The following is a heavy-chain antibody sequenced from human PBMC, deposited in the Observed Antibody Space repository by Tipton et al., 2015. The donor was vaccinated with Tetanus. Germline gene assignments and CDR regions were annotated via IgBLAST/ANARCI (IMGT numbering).Heavy chain of an antibody. Sequence: TLSLTCTVSGDSVRSGSYYWSWIRQPPGKELEWIGYIDYSGSTNYNPSLKSRLIISADTSKNQFSLRLSSVTAADTAGYYCASYNIPYYFDYWGRGTLVTVSS. J-gene: IGHJ4*02. CDR3: ASYNIPYYFDY. CDR1: GDSVRSGSYY. D-gene: IGHD2-2*02. V-gene: IGHV4-61*01. CDR2: IDYSGST.